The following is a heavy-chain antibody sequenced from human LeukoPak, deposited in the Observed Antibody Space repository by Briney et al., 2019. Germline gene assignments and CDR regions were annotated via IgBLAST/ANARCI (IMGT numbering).Heavy chain of an antibody. CDR2: INPSGDST. Sequence: GASVKVSCKASGYTFIINHIHWVRQAPGQGLEWMGVINPSGDSTTYAQNFQGRVTMTRDTSTSTVYMELRGLRSEDTAIYYCAKLATSDTGETYWGQGTLVTVSS. CDR1: GYTFIINH. J-gene: IGHJ4*02. D-gene: IGHD3-16*01. V-gene: IGHV1-46*01. CDR3: AKLATSDTGETY.